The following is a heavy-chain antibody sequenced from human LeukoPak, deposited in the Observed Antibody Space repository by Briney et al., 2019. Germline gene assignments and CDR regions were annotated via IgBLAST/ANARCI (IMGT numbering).Heavy chain of an antibody. D-gene: IGHD1-26*01. V-gene: IGHV3-21*01. Sequence: GGSLRLSCAASRFTFRSYSMNWVRQTPGKGLEWVSSISPSSAYIYYADSVKGRFTISRDDANNSLYLQMNSLRDEDTAMYYCARDSGGPGSVTLWGQGTLVTVSS. CDR3: ARDSGGPGSVTL. CDR1: RFTFRSYS. CDR2: ISPSSAYI. J-gene: IGHJ4*02.